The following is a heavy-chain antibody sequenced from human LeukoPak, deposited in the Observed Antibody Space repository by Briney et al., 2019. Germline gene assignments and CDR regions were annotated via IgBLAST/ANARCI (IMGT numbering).Heavy chain of an antibody. CDR3: ARGRTGYHLLPTKKDYSYYYVDV. CDR1: GGSFSGYY. D-gene: IGHD2-2*01. CDR2: INHSGST. V-gene: IGHV4-34*01. J-gene: IGHJ6*03. Sequence: SETLSLTCAVYGGSFSGYYWSWIRQPPGKGLEWIGEINHSGSTNYNPSLTSRVTISVDTSKNQFSLKLRSVTAADTAVYYCARGRTGYHLLPTKKDYSYYYVDVWDKGTTVTVSS.